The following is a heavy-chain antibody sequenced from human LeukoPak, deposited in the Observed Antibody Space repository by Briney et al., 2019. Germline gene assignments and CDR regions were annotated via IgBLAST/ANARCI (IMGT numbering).Heavy chain of an antibody. V-gene: IGHV4-34*01. CDR1: GGSFSGYY. J-gene: IGHJ4*02. CDR2: INHSGST. CDR3: ARGKPGIAAAHY. Sequence: PSETLSLTCAVYGGSFSGYYWSWIRRPPGKGLEWIGEINHSGSTNYNPSLKSRVTISVDTSKNQFSLKLSSVTAADTAVYYCARGKPGIAAAHYWGQGTLVTVSS. D-gene: IGHD6-13*01.